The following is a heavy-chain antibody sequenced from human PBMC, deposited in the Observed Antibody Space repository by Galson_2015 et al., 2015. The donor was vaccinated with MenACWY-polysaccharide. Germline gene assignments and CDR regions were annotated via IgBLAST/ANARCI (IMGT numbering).Heavy chain of an antibody. D-gene: IGHD5-12*01. CDR3: TGRGYSGYDWGY. Sequence: CAISGDSVSRNNGAWNWIRQSPSRGLEWLGRTYYRSKWYNDYAVSVKSRISINPDTSKNQFSLQLNSVTPEDTAVYYCTGRGYSGYDWGYGGQGILVTVSS. CDR1: GDSVSRNNGA. V-gene: IGHV6-1*01. CDR2: TYYRSKWYN. J-gene: IGHJ4*02.